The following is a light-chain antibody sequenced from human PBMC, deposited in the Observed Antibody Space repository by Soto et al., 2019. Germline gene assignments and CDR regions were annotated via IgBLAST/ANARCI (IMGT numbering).Light chain of an antibody. CDR1: QSISSW. CDR3: QQYKDNWT. CDR2: KAS. Sequence: DIQMTQSPSTLSASVGDRVTITCRASQSISSWLAWYQQKPGKAPKLLIYKASTLQSGVPSRFSGSGSGTEFTLAISSLQPDDSATYYCQQYKDNWTLGQGTKVDIK. V-gene: IGKV1-5*03. J-gene: IGKJ1*01.